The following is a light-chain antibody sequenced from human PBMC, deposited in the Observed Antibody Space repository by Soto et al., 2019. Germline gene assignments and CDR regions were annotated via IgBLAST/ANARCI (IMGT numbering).Light chain of an antibody. CDR3: QHYNNWLGT. V-gene: IGKV3-15*01. CDR1: QAISSN. Sequence: EIVMTQSPATLSVSLVEIATLSCRANQAISSNLAWYQQKPGQAPRLLIYGASTRATGIPDRFSGSGSGTEFTLTISSLQSEDFAVYYCQHYNNWLGTFGGGTKVDIK. CDR2: GAS. J-gene: IGKJ4*01.